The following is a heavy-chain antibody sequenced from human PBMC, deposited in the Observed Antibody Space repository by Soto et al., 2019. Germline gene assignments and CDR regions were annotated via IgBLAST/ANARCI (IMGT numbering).Heavy chain of an antibody. J-gene: IGHJ3*02. Sequence: GGSLRLSCAASGFTFNNYGMHWVRQTPGKGLEWVAGLSYDGFNKYHGDSVKGRFTISRDNSKNTLWLQMNSLRPEDTAVYYCAKDNVPVAGLDASDIWGQGTMVTVS. D-gene: IGHD6-19*01. CDR3: AKDNVPVAGLDASDI. CDR2: LSYDGFNK. V-gene: IGHV3-30*18. CDR1: GFTFNNYG.